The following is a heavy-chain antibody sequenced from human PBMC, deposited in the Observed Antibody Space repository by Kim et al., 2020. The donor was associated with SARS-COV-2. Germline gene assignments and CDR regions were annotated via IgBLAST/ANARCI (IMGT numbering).Heavy chain of an antibody. D-gene: IGHD6-13*01. J-gene: IGHJ4*02. CDR1: GFTFSNAW. Sequence: GGSLRLSCAASGFTFSNAWMSWVRQAPGKGLEWVGRIKSKTDGGTTDYAAPVKGRFTISRDDSKNTLYLQMNSLKTEDTAVYYCTTVVYSSSWYPIDYWGQGTLVTVSS. CDR2: IKSKTDGGTT. V-gene: IGHV3-15*01. CDR3: TTVVYSSSWYPIDY.